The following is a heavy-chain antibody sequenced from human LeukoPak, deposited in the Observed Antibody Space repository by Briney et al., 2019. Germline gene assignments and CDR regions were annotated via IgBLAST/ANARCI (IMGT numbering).Heavy chain of an antibody. D-gene: IGHD3-10*01. Sequence: ASVKVSCKASGYTFTGYYMHWVRQAPGQGLEWMGWISAYNGNTNYAQKLQGRVTMTTDTSTSTAYMELRSLRSDDTAVYYCARNMVRGVKNYYGMDVWGQGTTVTVSS. CDR3: ARNMVRGVKNYYGMDV. CDR2: ISAYNGNT. V-gene: IGHV1-18*04. J-gene: IGHJ6*02. CDR1: GYTFTGYY.